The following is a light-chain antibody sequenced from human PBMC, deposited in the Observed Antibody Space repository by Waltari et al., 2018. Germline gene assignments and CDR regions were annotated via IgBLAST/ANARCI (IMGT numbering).Light chain of an antibody. Sequence: EIVLTQSPATLSLSPGERATLSCRASQSVSTYLAWYQQKPGQVPRLLIYGASNRATGIPARFSGSGSGTDFTLTISSLEPEDFAVYYCQQRISWLGWTFSQGTKVKIK. J-gene: IGKJ1*01. CDR1: QSVSTY. CDR3: QQRISWLGWT. CDR2: GAS. V-gene: IGKV3-11*01.